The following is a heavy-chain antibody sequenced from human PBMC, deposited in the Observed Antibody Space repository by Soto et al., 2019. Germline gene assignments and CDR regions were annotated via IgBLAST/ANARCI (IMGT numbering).Heavy chain of an antibody. V-gene: IGHV1-18*01. Sequence: ASVKVSCKASGYTFTSYGISWVRQAPGQGLEWMGWISAYNGNTNYAQKLQGRVTMTTDTSTSTAYMELRSLRSDDTAVYYCARDQPGDIVATHYGMDVWGQGTRVTVSS. CDR1: GYTFTSYG. CDR2: ISAYNGNT. J-gene: IGHJ6*02. CDR3: ARDQPGDIVATHYGMDV. D-gene: IGHD5-12*01.